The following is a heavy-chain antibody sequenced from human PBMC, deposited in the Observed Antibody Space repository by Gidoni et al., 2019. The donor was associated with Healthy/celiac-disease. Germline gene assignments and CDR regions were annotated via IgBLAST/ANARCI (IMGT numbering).Heavy chain of an antibody. D-gene: IGHD3-3*01. V-gene: IGHV1-8*01. Sequence: QVQLVQSGAEVKKPGASVKVSCKASGYTFTSYDINWVRQATGQGLEWMGWMNPNSGNTGYAQKFQCRVTMTRNTSISTAYMELSSLRSEDTAVCYCARGRTYYDFWSGYYFDIWGQGTMVTVSS. J-gene: IGHJ3*02. CDR2: MNPNSGNT. CDR3: ARGRTYYDFWSGYYFDI. CDR1: GYTFTSYD.